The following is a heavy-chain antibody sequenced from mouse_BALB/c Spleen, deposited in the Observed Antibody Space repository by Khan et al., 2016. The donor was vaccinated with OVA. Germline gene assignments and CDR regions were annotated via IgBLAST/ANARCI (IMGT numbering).Heavy chain of an antibody. CDR2: ISTYYGDA. CDR1: GYTFTDFT. J-gene: IGHJ3*01. CDR3: ARGGGGDRFLY. Sequence: QVQLKESGAELVRPGVSVKISCKGSGYTFTDFTMHWVKQSHAVSLEWIGVISTYYGDADYNQKFKGKATMTVDKSSNTAYLDLARLTSEDSAIHYFARGGGGDRFLYWGQGTLVTVSA. V-gene: IGHV1S137*01.